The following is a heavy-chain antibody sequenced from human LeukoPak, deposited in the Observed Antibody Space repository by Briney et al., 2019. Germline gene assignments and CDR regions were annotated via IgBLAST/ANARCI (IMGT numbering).Heavy chain of an antibody. D-gene: IGHD2-2*01. J-gene: IGHJ4*02. V-gene: IGHV1-46*03. Sequence: ASVKVSCKASGYMFTSYNMQWVRQAPGQGLEWMGMVSSSGANTKYAQKFRGRVTMTSDTSTSTVYMELSSLISDNTAVYYCARDQHYATDYWGQGTLVTVCS. CDR2: VSSSGANT. CDR1: GYMFTSYN. CDR3: ARDQHYATDY.